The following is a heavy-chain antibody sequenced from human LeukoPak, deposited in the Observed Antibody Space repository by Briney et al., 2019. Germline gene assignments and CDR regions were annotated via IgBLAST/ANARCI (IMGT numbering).Heavy chain of an antibody. CDR2: ISSSSSYI. J-gene: IGHJ3*02. Sequence: GGSLRLSCAASGFTFSSYSKNWVRQAPGKGLEWVSSISSSSSYIYYADSVKGRFTISRDNAKNSLYLQMNSLRAEDTAVYYCARGGYDYSQPAFDIWGQGTMVTVSS. D-gene: IGHD5-12*01. CDR3: ARGGYDYSQPAFDI. CDR1: GFTFSSYS. V-gene: IGHV3-21*01.